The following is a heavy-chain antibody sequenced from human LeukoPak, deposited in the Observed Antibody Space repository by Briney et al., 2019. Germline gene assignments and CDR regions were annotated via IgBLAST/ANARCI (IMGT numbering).Heavy chain of an antibody. CDR3: VRVGGIYYYYYMDV. Sequence: SVKVSCKASGGTFSSYAISWVRQAPGQGLEWMGGIIPIFGTANYAQKFQGRVTITADKSTSTAYMELSSLRSEDTAVYYCVRVGGIYYYYYMDVWGKGTTVTVSS. J-gene: IGHJ6*03. D-gene: IGHD3-3*01. CDR2: IIPIFGTA. CDR1: GGTFSSYA. V-gene: IGHV1-69*06.